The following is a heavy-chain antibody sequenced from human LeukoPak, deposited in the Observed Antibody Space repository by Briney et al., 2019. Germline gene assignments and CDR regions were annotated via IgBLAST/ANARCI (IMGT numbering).Heavy chain of an antibody. D-gene: IGHD3-22*01. Sequence: GSLRLSCPASGFTFSNYAMTWVRQAAGEGLELGSGILSSGETTYYEDSVKGRFTISRDNSKNTLYLQMNSLRAEDTAIYYCAKNYYDSSGPYSWVFDYWGQGTLVTVSS. J-gene: IGHJ4*02. CDR3: AKNYYDSSGPYSWVFDY. V-gene: IGHV3-23*01. CDR1: GFTFSNYA. CDR2: ILSSGETT.